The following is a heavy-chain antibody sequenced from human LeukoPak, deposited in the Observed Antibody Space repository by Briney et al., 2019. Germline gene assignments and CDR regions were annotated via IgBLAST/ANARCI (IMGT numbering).Heavy chain of an antibody. V-gene: IGHV3-30*18. CDR1: GFTFSSYG. CDR2: ISYDGSNK. CDR3: AKLLNDYGDYYFDS. Sequence: GGSLRLSCAASGFTFSSYGMHWVRQAPGKGLEWVAVISYDGSNKYYADSVKGRFTISRDNSKNTLYLQMNSLRAEDTAAYYCAKLLNDYGDYYFDSWGQGTLVTVSS. J-gene: IGHJ4*02. D-gene: IGHD4-17*01.